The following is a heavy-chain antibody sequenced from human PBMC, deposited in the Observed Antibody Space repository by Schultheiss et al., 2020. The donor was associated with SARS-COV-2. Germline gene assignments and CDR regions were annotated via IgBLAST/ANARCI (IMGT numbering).Heavy chain of an antibody. V-gene: IGHV3-30-3*01. J-gene: IGHJ3*02. CDR3: ARVDGRHGYNSAFDI. CDR1: GSTFSIYA. D-gene: IGHD5-24*01. Sequence: GGSLRLSCAASGSTFSIYAMHWVRQAPGKGLEWVAIISYDGGNKYYAESVKGRFTISRDNSKNTLYLQMNSVTTEDTAMYYCARVDGRHGYNSAFDIWGQGTMVTGSS. CDR2: ISYDGGNK.